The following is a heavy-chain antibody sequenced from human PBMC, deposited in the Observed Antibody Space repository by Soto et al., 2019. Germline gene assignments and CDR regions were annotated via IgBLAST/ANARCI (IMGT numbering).Heavy chain of an antibody. J-gene: IGHJ4*02. CDR2: LNPNGGST. V-gene: IGHV1-46*01. Sequence: QVQLVQSEAEVKKPGASVKVSCKASGYTFTNSYIHWVRQAPGQGLEWMALLNPNGGSTNYAQNFQGRVTVTRDTSTSTVYMELTSLTSEDTAVYYCARNLAAGDYWGQGTLVTVSS. CDR1: GYTFTNSY. CDR3: ARNLAAGDY. D-gene: IGHD6-13*01.